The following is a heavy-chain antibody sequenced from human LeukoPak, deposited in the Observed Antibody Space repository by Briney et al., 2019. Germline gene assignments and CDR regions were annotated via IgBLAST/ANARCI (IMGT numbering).Heavy chain of an antibody. CDR3: ARARHSNWNYDNEFGGFDP. D-gene: IGHD1-7*01. J-gene: IGHJ5*02. CDR1: GGTFSSYA. V-gene: IGHV1-8*03. CDR2: MNPNSGNT. Sequence: ASVKVSCKASGGTFSSYAISWVRQAPGQGLEWMGWMNPNSGNTGYAQKFQGRVTITRNTSISTAYMELSSLRSEDTAVYYCARARHSNWNYDNEFGGFDPWGQGTLVTVSS.